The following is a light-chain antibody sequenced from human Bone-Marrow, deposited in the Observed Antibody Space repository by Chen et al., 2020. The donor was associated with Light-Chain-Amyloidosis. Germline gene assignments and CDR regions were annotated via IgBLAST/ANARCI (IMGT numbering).Light chain of an antibody. V-gene: IGLV3-21*02. CDR2: DDS. CDR1: NIGSTS. J-gene: IGLJ3*02. Sequence: SYVLTQPSSVSVAPGQTATIACGGNNIGSTSVHWYHQTPGQAQLLVVYDDSDRPSGIPERLSGSNAGNTATLTISMVEARDESDYYCQVWDRSSDRPVFGGGTKLTVL. CDR3: QVWDRSSDRPV.